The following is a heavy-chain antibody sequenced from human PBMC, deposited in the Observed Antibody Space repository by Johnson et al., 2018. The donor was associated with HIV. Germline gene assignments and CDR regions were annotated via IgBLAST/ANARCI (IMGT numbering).Heavy chain of an antibody. V-gene: IGHV3-30*02. CDR3: ASGTYYNFWSGYYGAFDI. CDR2: IRYDGSNK. D-gene: IGHD3-3*01. CDR1: GFTFRSYG. J-gene: IGHJ3*02. Sequence: QVQLVESGGGVVQPGGSLRLSCAASGFTFRSYGMHWVRQAPGKGLEWVAFIRYDGSNKDYADSAKGRFPISRDNSKNTLYLQMNSLRAEDTAVDYCASGTYYNFWSGYYGAFDIWGQGTMVTVSS.